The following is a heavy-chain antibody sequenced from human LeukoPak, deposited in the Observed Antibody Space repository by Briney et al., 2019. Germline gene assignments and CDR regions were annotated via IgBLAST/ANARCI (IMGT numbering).Heavy chain of an antibody. D-gene: IGHD2-2*01. Sequence: ASVKVSCKASGYTVTSYYMHWVRQAPGQGLEWMGIIDPSGGSTSYAQKFQGRVTMTRDMSTSTVYMELSSLRSEDTAVYYCARDTQYCSSTSCYQARYYFDYWGQGTLVTVSS. V-gene: IGHV1-46*01. CDR1: GYTVTSYY. CDR2: IDPSGGST. CDR3: ARDTQYCSSTSCYQARYYFDY. J-gene: IGHJ4*02.